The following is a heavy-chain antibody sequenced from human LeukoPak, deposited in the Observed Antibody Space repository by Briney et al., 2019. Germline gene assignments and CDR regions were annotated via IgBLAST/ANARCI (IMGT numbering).Heavy chain of an antibody. Sequence: GGSLRLSCAASGFTFSSYAMSWVRQAPGKGLEWVSVINDSGTSKHYADSVKGRFTISRDNSKNTMCLQMSSLRADDTAIYYCASLPDVWGQGTTVTVSS. CDR3: ASLPDV. CDR2: INDSGTSK. J-gene: IGHJ6*02. V-gene: IGHV3-23*01. CDR1: GFTFSSYA.